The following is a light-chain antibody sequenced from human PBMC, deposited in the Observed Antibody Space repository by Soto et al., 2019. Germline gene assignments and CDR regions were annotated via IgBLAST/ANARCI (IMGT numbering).Light chain of an antibody. V-gene: IGKV2-30*02. CDR1: QSLVHSDGIAY. Sequence: DFVVTQSPLSLPVTHGQPASISCRSNQSLVHSDGIAYFSWFQQRPGRSPRRLIYKVSNRDSGVPARFSGSGSGTDFALKISRVEAEDVGVYYCMQGTHWPITFGQGTRLEI. J-gene: IGKJ5*01. CDR3: MQGTHWPIT. CDR2: KVS.